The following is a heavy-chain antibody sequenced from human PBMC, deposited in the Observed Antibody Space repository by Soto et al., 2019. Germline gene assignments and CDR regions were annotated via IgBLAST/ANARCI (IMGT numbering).Heavy chain of an antibody. J-gene: IGHJ5*01. D-gene: IGHD2-2*01. CDR1: GGSISDDSY. CDR3: ARDEYQLLSSVSWFDS. CDR2: IYHTGNT. Sequence: SETLSLTCTVAGGSISDDSYWSWIRQTPGKGLEWIGYIYHTGNTYYNPSLRSRVSISVDKSKSQFSLKLISVTAADTAVYFCARDEYQLLSSVSWFDSWGQGTLVTVSS. V-gene: IGHV4-30-4*01.